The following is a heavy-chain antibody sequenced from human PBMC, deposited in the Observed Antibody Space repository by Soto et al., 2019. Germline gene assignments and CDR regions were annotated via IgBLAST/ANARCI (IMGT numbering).Heavy chain of an antibody. CDR2: ISGSGTIT. D-gene: IGHD2-15*01. V-gene: IGHV3-23*01. CDR1: GFPFSSRA. Sequence: EVQLLESGGGLVQPGGSLRLSCAASGFPFSSRAMSWVRQAPGKGLEWVSAISGSGTITYYADSVKGRFTISRDTSKNTHYPQMDSLSADDTAVYVCAEWARYCSGADCRAWGQGTLVTVSS. J-gene: IGHJ5*02. CDR3: AEWARYCSGADCRA.